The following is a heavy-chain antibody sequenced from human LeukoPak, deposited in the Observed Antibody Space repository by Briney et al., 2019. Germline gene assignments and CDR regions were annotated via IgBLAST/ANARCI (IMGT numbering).Heavy chain of an antibody. D-gene: IGHD2-15*01. V-gene: IGHV3-74*01. CDR3: ARDAAGLDY. CDR1: GFTSSNYW. Sequence: GGSLGLSCAASGFTSSNYWMHWVRQAPGKGLVWVSRINSAGSTTNYADSVKGRFTISRDNAKNTLYLQMNSLRAEDTAAYYCARDAAGLDYWGQGSLVTVSS. J-gene: IGHJ4*02. CDR2: INSAGSTT.